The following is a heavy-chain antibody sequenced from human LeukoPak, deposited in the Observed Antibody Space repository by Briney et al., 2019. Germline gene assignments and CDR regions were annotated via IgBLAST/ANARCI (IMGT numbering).Heavy chain of an antibody. Sequence: GGSLRLSCAASGFTFSSYGMHWVRQAPGKGLEWVAVISYDGGNKYYADSVKGRFTISRDNSKNTLYLQMNSLRAEDTAVYYCAKLQRWELLGDYWGQGTLVTVSS. CDR1: GFTFSSYG. D-gene: IGHD1-26*01. CDR2: ISYDGGNK. V-gene: IGHV3-30*18. J-gene: IGHJ4*02. CDR3: AKLQRWELLGDY.